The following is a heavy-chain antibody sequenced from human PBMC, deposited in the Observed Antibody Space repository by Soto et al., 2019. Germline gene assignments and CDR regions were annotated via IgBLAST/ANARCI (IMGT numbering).Heavy chain of an antibody. J-gene: IGHJ6*03. CDR3: AKAILTGYYSGHGYYYYYYMDV. V-gene: IGHV3-23*01. D-gene: IGHD3-9*01. Sequence: GGSLRLSCAASGFTFSSYAMSWVRQAPGKGLEWVSAISGSGGSTYYADSVKGRFTISRDNSKNTLYLQMNSLRAEDTAVYYCAKAILTGYYSGHGYYYYYYMDVWGKGTTVTVSS. CDR1: GFTFSSYA. CDR2: ISGSGGST.